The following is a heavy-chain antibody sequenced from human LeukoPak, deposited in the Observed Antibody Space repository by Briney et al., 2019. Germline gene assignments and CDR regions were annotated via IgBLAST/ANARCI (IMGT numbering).Heavy chain of an antibody. V-gene: IGHV3-30*03. CDR1: GFTFSSYG. D-gene: IGHD6-19*01. CDR2: ISYDGSNK. Sequence: GRSLRLSCAASGFTFSSYGMHWVRQAPGKGLEWVAVISYDGSNKYYADSVKGRFTISRDNSKNTLYLQMDSLGAEDTAVYYCARAVVGKEDLDYWGQGTLVTVSS. J-gene: IGHJ4*02. CDR3: ARAVVGKEDLDY.